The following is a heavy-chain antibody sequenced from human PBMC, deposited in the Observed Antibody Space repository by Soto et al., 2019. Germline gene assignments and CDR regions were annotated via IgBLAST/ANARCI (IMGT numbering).Heavy chain of an antibody. CDR1: GFTFSSYA. V-gene: IGHV3-23*01. CDR2: ISGSGGST. J-gene: IGHJ4*02. CDR3: AKDRVVLMVYAASFDY. D-gene: IGHD2-8*01. Sequence: GGSLRLSCEVSGFTFSSYAMSWVRQAPGKGLEWVSAISGSGGSTYYADSVKGRFTISRDNSKNTLYLQMNSLRAEDTAVYYCAKDRVVLMVYAASFDYWGQGTLVTVSS.